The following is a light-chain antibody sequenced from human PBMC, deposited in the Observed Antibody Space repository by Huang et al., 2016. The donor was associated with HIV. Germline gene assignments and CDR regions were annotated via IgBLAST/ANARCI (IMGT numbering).Light chain of an antibody. CDR2: AAS. V-gene: IGKV1-39*01. CDR1: QSISSY. J-gene: IGKJ4*01. Sequence: DIQMTQSPSSLSASVGDRVTITCRASQSISSYLNWYQQKPGKAPNLLIFAASTLQRGVPSRFSGSGSGTDFTLTISSLHPEDFATYFCQQTYTTPGLTFGGGTRVAIK. CDR3: QQTYTTPGLT.